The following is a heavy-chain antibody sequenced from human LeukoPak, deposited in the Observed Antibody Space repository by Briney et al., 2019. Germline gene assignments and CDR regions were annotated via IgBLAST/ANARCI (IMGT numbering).Heavy chain of an antibody. CDR3: AKVGSGSYYEGVFDY. J-gene: IGHJ4*02. V-gene: IGHV3-23*01. Sequence: PGGSLRLSCAASGFTLSSYAMSWVRQAPGKGLEWVSAISGSGGSTYYADSVKGRFTISRDNSKNTLYLQMNSLRAEDTAVYYCAKVGSGSYYEGVFDYWGQGTLVTVSS. CDR1: GFTLSSYA. CDR2: ISGSGGST. D-gene: IGHD1-26*01.